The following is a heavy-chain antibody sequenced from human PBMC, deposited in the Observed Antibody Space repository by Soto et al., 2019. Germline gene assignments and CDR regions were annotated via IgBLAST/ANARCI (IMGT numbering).Heavy chain of an antibody. J-gene: IGHJ4*02. V-gene: IGHV4-59*01. CDR1: GGSISSYY. Sequence: SETLSLTCTVSGGSISSYYWSWVRQPPGKGLEWVGYIYYSGSTNYNPSLRSRVTISVDTSKNQFSLKLSSVTAADTAVYYCARELTAEDGGFDYWGQGTLVTVSS. CDR2: IYYSGST. CDR3: ARELTAEDGGFDY. D-gene: IGHD2-8*01.